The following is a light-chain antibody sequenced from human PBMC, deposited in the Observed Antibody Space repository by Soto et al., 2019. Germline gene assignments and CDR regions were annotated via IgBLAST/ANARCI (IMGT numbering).Light chain of an antibody. V-gene: IGKV1-27*01. CDR1: QGISNY. J-gene: IGKJ3*01. CDR3: QHYHSPPFT. Sequence: DIQKTQSPSSLSAFVGDSVTFTCRASQGISNYLVWYHQKPGKVPKLLVYAASTLQSGVPSRFSGSGSGTEFTLTIRSLQPEDVGTYYCQHYHSPPFTFGPGTKLEIK. CDR2: AAS.